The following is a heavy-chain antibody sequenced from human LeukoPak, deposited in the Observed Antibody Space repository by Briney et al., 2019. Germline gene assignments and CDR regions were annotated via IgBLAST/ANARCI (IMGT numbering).Heavy chain of an antibody. CDR1: GITLSNYG. D-gene: IGHD3-16*01. J-gene: IGHJ4*02. CDR3: AKRGVVIRVMLVGFHKEAYYFDS. CDR2: ISDSGITT. V-gene: IGHV3-23*01. Sequence: GGSLRLSCAVSGITLSNYGMSWVRQAPGKGLEWVAGISDSGITTNYADSVKGRFTISRDNPKNTLYLQMNSLRAEDTAVYFCAKRGVVIRVMLVGFHKEAYYFDSWGQGALVTGSS.